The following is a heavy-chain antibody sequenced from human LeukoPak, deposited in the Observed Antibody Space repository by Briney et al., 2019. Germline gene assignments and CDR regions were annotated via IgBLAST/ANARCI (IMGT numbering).Heavy chain of an antibody. CDR1: GGSFSDYY. V-gene: IGHV4-34*01. J-gene: IGHJ4*02. CDR2: INHSGST. CDR3: ARDRYGGIIDS. D-gene: IGHD1-1*01. Sequence: SETLSLTCAVYGGSFSDYYWSWIRQPPGKGLEWIGEINHSGSTNYSPSLKSRLTMSVDTSNNQFSLKLSSVTAADTAVYYCARDRYGGIIDSWGQGTLVSVSS.